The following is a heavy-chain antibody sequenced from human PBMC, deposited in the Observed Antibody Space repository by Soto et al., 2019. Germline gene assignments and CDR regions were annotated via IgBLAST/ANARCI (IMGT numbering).Heavy chain of an antibody. J-gene: IGHJ6*02. CDR1: GIPVSSNY. D-gene: IGHD3-10*01. CDR3: ARDGPYYYASRMDG. CDR2: LHSGGDT. Sequence: EVQLVESGGGLVQPGGSLRLSCVASGIPVSSNYMTWFRQAPGKGLEWVSVLHSGGDTYYANSVKGRFTISRHDSTNTLLLQMNSLTAEDTVVYYCARDGPYYYASRMDGWGQGTTVTVSS. V-gene: IGHV3-53*04.